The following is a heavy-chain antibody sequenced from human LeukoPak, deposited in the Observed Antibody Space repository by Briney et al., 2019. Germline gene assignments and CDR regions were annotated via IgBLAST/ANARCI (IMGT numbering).Heavy chain of an antibody. D-gene: IGHD2-21*01. CDR1: GFTFRSRA. Sequence: GGSLRLSCVGSGFTFRSRAMSWVRQAPEKGLEFVSGIYENGGTTYYADSVKGRFSISRDNSKNTLYLQMDSLRGEDTAVYYCAKDFRIGYSAHFDYWGQGALVTVSS. V-gene: IGHV3-23*01. J-gene: IGHJ4*02. CDR3: AKDFRIGYSAHFDY. CDR2: IYENGGTT.